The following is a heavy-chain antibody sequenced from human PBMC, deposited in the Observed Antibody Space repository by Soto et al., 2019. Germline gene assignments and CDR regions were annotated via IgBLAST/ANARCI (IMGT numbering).Heavy chain of an antibody. CDR1: GGPISSYY. D-gene: IGHD5-12*01. V-gene: IGHV4-59*08. Sequence: QVQLQESGPGLVKPSETLSLTCTVSGGPISSYYWSWIRQPPGKGLEWIAYIYQTGSTNYNPSLKSRVTISLDTSKNQFSLKLSSVTAADTAVYYCESATSGYDYFYWGQGTLVTVSS. CDR2: IYQTGST. J-gene: IGHJ4*02. CDR3: ESATSGYDYFY.